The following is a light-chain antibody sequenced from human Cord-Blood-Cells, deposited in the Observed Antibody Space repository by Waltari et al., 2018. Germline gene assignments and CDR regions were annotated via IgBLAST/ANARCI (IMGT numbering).Light chain of an antibody. J-gene: IGKJ4*02. CDR2: KAS. V-gene: IGKV1-5*03. CDR1: QSISSW. CDR3: QQYNSYSLT. Sequence: DIQMTQSPSTLSASIGDSVTITCRASQSISSWLAWYQQKPGKAPKLLIYKASSLESGVPSRFSGSGSGTEFTLTIISLQPDDFATYYCQQYNSYSLTFGGGTKVEIK.